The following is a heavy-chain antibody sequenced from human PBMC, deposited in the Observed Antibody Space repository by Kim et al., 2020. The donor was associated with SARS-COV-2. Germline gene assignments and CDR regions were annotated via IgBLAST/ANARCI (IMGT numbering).Heavy chain of an antibody. J-gene: IGHJ5*02. CDR2: INYSGST. D-gene: IGHD6-19*01. CDR3: ARQGQDTCGWLFDP. Sequence: SETLSLSCTVSGGFISSSNYHWGWIRQPPGKGLEWIGSINYSGSTHYNPSLKSRVTIFVDTSSNQFSLNLRSVTAADTAVYYCARQGQDTCGWLFDPWGHGTLVTVSS. CDR1: GGFISSSNYH. V-gene: IGHV4-39*01.